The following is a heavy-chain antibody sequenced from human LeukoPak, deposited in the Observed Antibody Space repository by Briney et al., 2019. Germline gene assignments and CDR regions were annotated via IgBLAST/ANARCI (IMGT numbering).Heavy chain of an antibody. CDR3: ARDYGGSSPFDY. Sequence: GSLRLSCAASGFTFSSYEMHWVRQAPGKGLEWVSYISSSGSTIYYADPVKGRFTISRDNAKNSLYLQMNSLRAEDTAVYYCARDYGGSSPFDYWGQGTLVTVSS. CDR1: GFTFSSYE. V-gene: IGHV3-48*03. J-gene: IGHJ4*02. CDR2: ISSSGSTI. D-gene: IGHD4-23*01.